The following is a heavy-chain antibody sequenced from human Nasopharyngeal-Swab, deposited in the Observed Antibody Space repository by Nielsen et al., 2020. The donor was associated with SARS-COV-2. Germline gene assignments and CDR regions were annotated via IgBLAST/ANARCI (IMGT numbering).Heavy chain of an antibody. CDR2: IYYSGST. D-gene: IGHD3-3*01. J-gene: IGHJ6*02. CDR1: GGSIISSSYY. Sequence: SETLSLTFTVSGGSIISSSYYWGWIRQPPGKGLEWIGSIYYSGSTYYTPSLKSRVTISVDTSKNLFSLKLSCVTDADTAVYYCARGPLALRDDFWSGYWKGYYYYGMDVWGQGTTVTVSS. V-gene: IGHV4-39*07. CDR3: ARGPLALRDDFWSGYWKGYYYYGMDV.